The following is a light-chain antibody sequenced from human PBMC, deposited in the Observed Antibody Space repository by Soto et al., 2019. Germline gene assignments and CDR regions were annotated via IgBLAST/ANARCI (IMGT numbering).Light chain of an antibody. CDR2: DVS. CDR3: SSYTISSTHVV. J-gene: IGLJ2*01. CDR1: SSDVGGYNY. V-gene: IGLV2-14*01. Sequence: QSVLTQPASVSGSPGQSITISCTGTSSDVGGYNYVSWYQQHTGKAPKLMIYDVSNRPAGVSNRFSGSQSGNTASLAISGLQAEDEADYYVSSYTISSTHVVFCGVTKLTVL.